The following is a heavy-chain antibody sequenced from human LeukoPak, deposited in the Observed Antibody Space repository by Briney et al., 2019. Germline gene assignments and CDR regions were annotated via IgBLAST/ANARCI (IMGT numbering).Heavy chain of an antibody. D-gene: IGHD2-2*03. CDR1: GYSFPTYW. V-gene: IGHV5-51*01. J-gene: IGHJ4*02. CDR3: ARPPSRGYSSSFEY. CDR2: IYPDESNI. Sequence: PGESLKISCKGSGYSFPTYWIAWVRQMPGKGLEWMGIIYPDESNIRYSPSLQGQVTISADKSISTAYLQWSSLKASDTAMYYCARPPSRGYSSSFEYWGQGTLVTVSS.